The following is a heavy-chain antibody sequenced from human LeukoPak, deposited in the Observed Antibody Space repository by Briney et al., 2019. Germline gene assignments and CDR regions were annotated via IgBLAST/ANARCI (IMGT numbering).Heavy chain of an antibody. Sequence: GGSLRLSCAASGFTFSDSYMTWIRQAPGKGLELLSYISGSSSNVNYIDSVRGRFTISRDNAKNSLYLHMNSLTVEDTAVYYCSRDPRHSDYWGQGTLVTVSS. CDR3: SRDPRHSDY. CDR1: GFTFSDSY. J-gene: IGHJ4*02. V-gene: IGHV3-11*01. CDR2: ISGSSSNV.